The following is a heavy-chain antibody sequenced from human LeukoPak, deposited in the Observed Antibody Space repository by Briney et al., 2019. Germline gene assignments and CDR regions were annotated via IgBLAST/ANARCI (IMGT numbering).Heavy chain of an antibody. CDR2: INPSGGST. D-gene: IGHD1-26*01. V-gene: IGHV1-46*01. Sequence: ASVKVSCKASGYTFTSYYMHWVRQAPGQGLEWMGIINPSGGSTSYAQKFQGRVTMTRDTSTSTVYMELSSLRSEDTAVYYCAKDKSPYSGSYYVDYWGQGTLVTVSS. CDR3: AKDKSPYSGSYYVDY. J-gene: IGHJ4*02. CDR1: GYTFTSYY.